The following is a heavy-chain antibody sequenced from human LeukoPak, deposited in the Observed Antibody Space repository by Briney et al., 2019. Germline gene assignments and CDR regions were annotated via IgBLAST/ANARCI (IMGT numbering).Heavy chain of an antibody. J-gene: IGHJ4*02. V-gene: IGHV3-20*04. CDR1: GFAFDEHG. D-gene: IGHD2-2*01. CDR2: INWSGGST. CDR3: ARAPITSPFYFDY. Sequence: GGSLRLSCTASGFAFDEHGMSWVRQVPGKGLEWVSGINWSGGSTGYADPLRRRFTISRDNAKNSLYLQMDSLRAEDTALYYCARAPITSPFYFDYWGQGTLVTVSS.